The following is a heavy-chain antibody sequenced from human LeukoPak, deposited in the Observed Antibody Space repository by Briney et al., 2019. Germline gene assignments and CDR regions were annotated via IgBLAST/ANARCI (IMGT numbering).Heavy chain of an antibody. V-gene: IGHV3-64D*09. CDR2: ISSNGGST. Sequence: PGGSLRLSCAASGFTFSSYAMHWVRQAPGKGLEYVSAISSNGGSTYYADSVKGRFTISRDNSKNTLYLQMSSLRAEDTAVYYCVKGAVAAYFDYWGQGTLVTVSS. CDR3: VKGAVAAYFDY. J-gene: IGHJ4*02. D-gene: IGHD6-19*01. CDR1: GFTFSSYA.